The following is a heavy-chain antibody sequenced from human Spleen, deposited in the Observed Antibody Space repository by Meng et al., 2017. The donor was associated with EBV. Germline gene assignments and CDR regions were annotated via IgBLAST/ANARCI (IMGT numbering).Heavy chain of an antibody. Sequence: QVRLVQSGGEVKKPGSSVKVSCQASGGTFSNFATIWVRQAPGQGLEWLGGIIPLLGKSNYTEKFQGRLRITADTSTSTAYLELSSLKSDDTAIYYCAALKGSSSSGSDYWGQGTLVTVSS. J-gene: IGHJ4*02. D-gene: IGHD6-6*01. CDR1: GGTFSNFA. CDR3: AALKGSSSSGSDY. V-gene: IGHV1-69*06. CDR2: IIPLLGKS.